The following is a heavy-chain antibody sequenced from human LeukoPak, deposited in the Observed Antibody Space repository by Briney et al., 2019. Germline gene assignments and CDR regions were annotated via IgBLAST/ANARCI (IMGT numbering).Heavy chain of an antibody. V-gene: IGHV3-33*01. J-gene: IGHJ4*02. CDR3: ARGPRGDKYYFDY. CDR2: IRCDGSST. CDR1: GFTLSSSG. Sequence: GGSLRLSCAASGFTLSSSGMHWVRQAPGKGLEWVAGIRCDGSSTYYADSVKGRFTISRDNSKNTLYLQMNSLRAEDTAVYYCARGPRGDKYYFDYWGQGTLVTVSS. D-gene: IGHD3-16*01.